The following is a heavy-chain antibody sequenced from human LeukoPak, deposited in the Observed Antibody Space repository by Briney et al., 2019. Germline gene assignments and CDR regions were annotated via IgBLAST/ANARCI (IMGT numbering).Heavy chain of an antibody. Sequence: SETLSLTCTVSGGSISSYYWSWIRQPPGKGLEWIGYIYYSGSTNYNPSLKSRVTISVDTSKNQFSLKLSSVTAADTAVYYCARDKAGRYYDSSGYYFDYWGQGTLVTVSS. CDR2: IYYSGST. J-gene: IGHJ4*02. D-gene: IGHD3-22*01. CDR3: ARDKAGRYYDSSGYYFDY. V-gene: IGHV4-59*12. CDR1: GGSISSYY.